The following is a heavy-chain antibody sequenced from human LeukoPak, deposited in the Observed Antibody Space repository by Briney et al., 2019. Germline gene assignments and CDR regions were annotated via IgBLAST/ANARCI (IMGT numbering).Heavy chain of an antibody. Sequence: GGSLRLSCAASGFTFSSYWMTWVRQAPGKGLEWVAKIKQDGSKKYYVDSVKGRFTISRDNAKNSLYLQMNSLGAEDTAVYYCARRGTSSSWAHFDYWGQGTLVTVSS. CDR3: ARRGTSSSWAHFDY. V-gene: IGHV3-7*05. CDR1: GFTFSSYW. J-gene: IGHJ4*02. D-gene: IGHD6-13*01. CDR2: IKQDGSKK.